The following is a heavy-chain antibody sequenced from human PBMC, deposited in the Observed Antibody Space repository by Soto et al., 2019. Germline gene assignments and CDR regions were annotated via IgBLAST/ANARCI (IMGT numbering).Heavy chain of an antibody. CDR1: GGSISSYY. J-gene: IGHJ6*02. Sequence: QVQLQESGPGLVKPSETLSLTCTVSGGSISSYYWSWIRQPAGKGLEWIGRIYTSGSTNYNPSLKSRVTMSVDTSKNQFSLKLSSVTAADTAVYYCARESWVGITMIVGYYYGIDVWGQGTTVTVSS. CDR3: ARESWVGITMIVGYYYGIDV. CDR2: IYTSGST. D-gene: IGHD3-22*01. V-gene: IGHV4-4*07.